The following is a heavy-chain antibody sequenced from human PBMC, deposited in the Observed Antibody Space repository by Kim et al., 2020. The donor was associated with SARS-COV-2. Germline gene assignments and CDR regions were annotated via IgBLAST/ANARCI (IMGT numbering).Heavy chain of an antibody. Sequence: SLTCAVYGGSFSGYYWSWIRQPPGKGLEWIGEINHSGSTNYNPSLKSRVTISVDTSKNQFSLKLSSVTAADTAVYYCARGPYCGGDCYSGSDYYYYGMDVWGQGTTVTVSS. CDR3: ARGPYCGGDCYSGSDYYYYGMDV. V-gene: IGHV4-34*01. D-gene: IGHD2-21*02. CDR2: INHSGST. CDR1: GGSFSGYY. J-gene: IGHJ6*02.